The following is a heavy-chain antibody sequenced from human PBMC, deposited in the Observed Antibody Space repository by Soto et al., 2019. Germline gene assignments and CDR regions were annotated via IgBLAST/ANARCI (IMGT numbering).Heavy chain of an antibody. CDR1: GFTVDDYA. Sequence: GGSLRLSCAASGFTVDDYAMHWVRQAPGKGLEWVSGISWNSETIDYADSVKGRFTISRDNAKSSLFLQMNSLRPDDTALYICAKDMRWGGMTTIHYFDPWGQGTLVTVSS. J-gene: IGHJ4*02. CDR2: ISWNSETI. CDR3: AKDMRWGGMTTIHYFDP. V-gene: IGHV3-9*01. D-gene: IGHD4-17*01.